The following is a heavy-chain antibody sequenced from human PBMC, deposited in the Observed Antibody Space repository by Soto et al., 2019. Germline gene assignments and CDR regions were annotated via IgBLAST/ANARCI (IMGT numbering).Heavy chain of an antibody. CDR3: ARFRIHRGFDP. D-gene: IGHD5-18*01. J-gene: IGHJ5*02. CDR2: INPVGGST. CDR1: GYIFLNHY. Sequence: ASVKVSCKASGYIFLNHYLHWVRQAPGQGLEWMGIINPVGGSTTYAQRFQGKITMTSDTSTSTVYMELSSLTSDDTAVYYCARFRIHRGFDPWGQGTLVTVSS. V-gene: IGHV1-46*01.